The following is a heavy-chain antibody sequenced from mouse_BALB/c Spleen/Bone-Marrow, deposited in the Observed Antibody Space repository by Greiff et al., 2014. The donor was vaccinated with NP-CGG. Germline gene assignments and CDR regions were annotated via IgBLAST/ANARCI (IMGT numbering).Heavy chain of an antibody. V-gene: IGHV1-4*01. Sequence: QVQLKESGAELARPGASVKMSCKASGYTFTSYTMHWVKQGPGQGLEWIGYINPSSGYTNYNQKLMDKATLTADKSSSTAYMQLSSLTSEDSAVYYCARYRYDWYFDVWGAGTTVTVSS. J-gene: IGHJ1*01. CDR2: INPSSGYT. CDR1: GYTFTSYT. D-gene: IGHD2-14*01. CDR3: ARYRYDWYFDV.